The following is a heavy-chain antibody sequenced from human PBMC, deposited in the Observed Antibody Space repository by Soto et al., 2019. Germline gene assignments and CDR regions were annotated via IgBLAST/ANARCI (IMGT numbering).Heavy chain of an antibody. V-gene: IGHV3-30-3*01. Sequence: QVQLVESGGGVVQPGRSLRLSCVASGFTFSSYAMHWVRQAPGKGLEWVAVISYDGSNKYYADSVKGRFTISRDNSKNTLYLQMNSLRAEDTAVYYCARDLAIVVVPAAILAYWGQGTLVTVSS. CDR1: GFTFSSYA. CDR3: ARDLAIVVVPAAILAY. D-gene: IGHD2-2*01. CDR2: ISYDGSNK. J-gene: IGHJ4*02.